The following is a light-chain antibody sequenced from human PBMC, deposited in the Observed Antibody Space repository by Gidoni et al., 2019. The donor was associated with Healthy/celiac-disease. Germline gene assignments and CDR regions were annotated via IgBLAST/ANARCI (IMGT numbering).Light chain of an antibody. CDR2: DAS. V-gene: IGKV1-5*01. CDR3: QQYNSPSGLT. Sequence: DVQMTQSHSTLSASVGHRVTITCRDSQSISSWLAWYQQKPGKAPKLLIYDASSLESGVPSRFSGSVSGTEFTLTISSRQPDDFATYYCQQYNSPSGLTFGGGTKVEIK. CDR1: QSISSW. J-gene: IGKJ4*01.